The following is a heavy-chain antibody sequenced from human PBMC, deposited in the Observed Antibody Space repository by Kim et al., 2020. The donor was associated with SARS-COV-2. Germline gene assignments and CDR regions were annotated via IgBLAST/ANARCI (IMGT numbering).Heavy chain of an antibody. D-gene: IGHD1-7*01. J-gene: IGHJ4*02. CDR1: GFTFSSYG. Sequence: GGSLRLSCAASGFTFSSYGMHWVRQAPGKGLEWVAVISYDGSNKYYADSVKGRFTISRDNSKNTLYLQMNSLRAEDTAVYYCAKASNLGTHRHYFDYWGQGTLVTVSS. CDR2: ISYDGSNK. V-gene: IGHV3-30*18. CDR3: AKASNLGTHRHYFDY.